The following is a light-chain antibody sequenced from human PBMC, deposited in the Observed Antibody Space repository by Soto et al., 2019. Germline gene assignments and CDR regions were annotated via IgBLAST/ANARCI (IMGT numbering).Light chain of an antibody. Sequence: IQITQSPSTLSASVGDRVTITCRASQTISNWLAWYQQKPGQPPKLLIYKASTLESGVPSRFRGSGSGTEFTLTISSLQPEDFATYYCQQYNSYSQTFGQGTKVDIK. CDR1: QTISNW. V-gene: IGKV1-5*03. CDR2: KAS. CDR3: QQYNSYSQT. J-gene: IGKJ1*01.